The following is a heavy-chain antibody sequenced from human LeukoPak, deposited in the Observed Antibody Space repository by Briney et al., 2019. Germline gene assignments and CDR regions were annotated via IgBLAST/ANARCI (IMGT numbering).Heavy chain of an antibody. J-gene: IGHJ4*02. V-gene: IGHV4-38-2*02. CDR1: GYSISSGYY. CDR2: IYYSGST. Sequence: SETLSLTCTVSGYSISSGYYWGWIRQPPGKGLEWIGSIYYSGSTYYNPSLKSRFTISVDTSKNQFSLKLSSVTAAATAVYYCARLGNGYSGYFPLFGVYFDYWGQGTLVTVSS. D-gene: IGHD5-12*01. CDR3: ARLGNGYSGYFPLFGVYFDY.